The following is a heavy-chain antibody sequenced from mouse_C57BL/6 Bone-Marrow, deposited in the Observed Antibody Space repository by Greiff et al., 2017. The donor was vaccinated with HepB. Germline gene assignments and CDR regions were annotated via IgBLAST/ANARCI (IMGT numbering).Heavy chain of an antibody. CDR3: ARAGFYYDYDGAY. CDR1: GYAFTNYL. Sequence: QVQLQQSGAELVRPGTSVKVSCKASGYAFTNYLIEWVKQRPGQGLEWIGVINHGSGGTNYNEKFKGKATLTADKSSSTAYMHLSSLTSEDSAVYFCARAGFYYDYDGAYWGQGTLVTVSA. V-gene: IGHV1-54*01. J-gene: IGHJ3*01. CDR2: INHGSGGT. D-gene: IGHD2-4*01.